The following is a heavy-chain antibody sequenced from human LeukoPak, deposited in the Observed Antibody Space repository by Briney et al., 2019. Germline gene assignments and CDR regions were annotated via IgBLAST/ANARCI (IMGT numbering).Heavy chain of an antibody. Sequence: GGSLRLSCAASGFTFSSYSMTWVRQAPGKGLEWVSGISGSGGSTYYADSVKGRFTISRDNSKNTLYLQMNSLRAEDTAVYYCAKDRGNWNYFPEYWGQGTLDTVSS. D-gene: IGHD1-7*01. CDR1: GFTFSSYS. V-gene: IGHV3-23*01. J-gene: IGHJ4*02. CDR2: ISGSGGST. CDR3: AKDRGNWNYFPEY.